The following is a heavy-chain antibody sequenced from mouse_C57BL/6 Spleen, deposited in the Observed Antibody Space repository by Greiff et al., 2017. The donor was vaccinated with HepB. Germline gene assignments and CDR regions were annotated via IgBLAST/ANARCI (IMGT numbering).Heavy chain of an antibody. V-gene: IGHV1-4*01. J-gene: IGHJ2*01. CDR1: GYTFTSYT. CDR3: AREGGNYVNYFDY. Sequence: VKLMESGAELARPGASVKMSCKASGYTFTSYTMHWVKQRPGQGLEWIGYINPSSGYTKYNQKFKDKATLTADKSSSTAYMQLSSLTSEDSAVYYCAREGGNYVNYFDYWGQGTTLTVSS. CDR2: INPSSGYT. D-gene: IGHD2-1*01.